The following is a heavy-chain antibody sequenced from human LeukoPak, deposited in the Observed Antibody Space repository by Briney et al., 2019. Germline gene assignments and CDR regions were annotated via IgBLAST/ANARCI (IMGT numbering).Heavy chain of an antibody. V-gene: IGHV1-46*01. CDR3: ARGGYCSGGSCYLEEAEGWFDP. CDR2: INPTGGCT. D-gene: IGHD2-15*01. Sequence: ALRKLSCKASGDTFGSYDMHCVRQAPGQVLEWMGIINPTGGCTSYAQKFQGRVTMTRDTSTSTVYMELSSLRSEDTAVYYCARGGYCSGGSCYLEEAEGWFDPWGQGTLVTVSS. CDR1: GDTFGSYD. J-gene: IGHJ5*02.